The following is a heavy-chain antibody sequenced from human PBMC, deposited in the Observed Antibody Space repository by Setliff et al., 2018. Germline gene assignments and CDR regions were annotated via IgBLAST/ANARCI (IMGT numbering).Heavy chain of an antibody. CDR3: ARDPKLVGAPERAFDY. J-gene: IGHJ4*02. V-gene: IGHV1-18*01. CDR1: GYIFTRYR. D-gene: IGHD1-26*01. Sequence: ASVKVSCKAYGYIFTRYRIIWVRQSPGQGPEWMGWISTRNDDTGYAQKFKGRVTLTTDTSTNTAYMELRSLRSDDTAVYYCARDPKLVGAPERAFDYWGQGTQVTVSS. CDR2: ISTRNDDT.